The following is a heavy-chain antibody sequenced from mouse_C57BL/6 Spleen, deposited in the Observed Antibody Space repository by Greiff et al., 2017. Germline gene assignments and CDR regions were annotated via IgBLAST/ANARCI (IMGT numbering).Heavy chain of an antibody. J-gene: IGHJ3*01. CDR3: ARQLRPSGFAY. CDR2: IDPSDSYT. D-gene: IGHD3-2*02. Sequence: QVQLQQSGAELVMPGASVKLSCKASGYTFTSYWMHWVKQRPGQGLEWIGEIDPSDSYTNYNQKFKGKSTLTVDKSSSTAYMQLSSLTSEDAAVYYCARQLRPSGFAYWGQGTLVTVSA. CDR1: GYTFTSYW. V-gene: IGHV1-69*01.